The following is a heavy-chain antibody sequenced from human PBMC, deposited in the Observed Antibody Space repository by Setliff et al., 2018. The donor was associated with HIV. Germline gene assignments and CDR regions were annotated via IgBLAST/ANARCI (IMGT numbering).Heavy chain of an antibody. CDR1: GGSISSYY. Sequence: SETLSLTCTVSGGSISSYYWSWIRQPPGKGLEWIGYIYSGSTYYNPSLKSRLTISVDTSNNQFSLKLTSVTGADTAVYYCARQGYNYDSSGYLIPAGYFQHWGQGTLVTVSS. CDR2: IYSGST. V-gene: IGHV4-59*04. CDR3: ARQGYNYDSSGYLIPAGYFQH. D-gene: IGHD3-22*01. J-gene: IGHJ1*01.